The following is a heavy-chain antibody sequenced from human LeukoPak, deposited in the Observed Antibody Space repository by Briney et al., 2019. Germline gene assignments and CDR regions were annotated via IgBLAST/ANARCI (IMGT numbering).Heavy chain of an antibody. CDR2: ISGSGGST. D-gene: IGHD2-21*02. Sequence: GGSLRLSCAASGFTFSSYAMSWVRQAPGKGLEWVSAISGSGGSTFYADSVKGRFTISRDNSKNSLYLQVNSLRAEDTAVYYCAKGGNVVLTAFDYWGQGTLVTVSS. V-gene: IGHV3-23*01. CDR3: AKGGNVVLTAFDY. CDR1: GFTFSSYA. J-gene: IGHJ4*02.